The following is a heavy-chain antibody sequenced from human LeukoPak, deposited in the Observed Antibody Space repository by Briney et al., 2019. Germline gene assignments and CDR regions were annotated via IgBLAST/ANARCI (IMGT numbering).Heavy chain of an antibody. CDR2: ISSSSSYI. D-gene: IGHD3-22*01. V-gene: IGHV3-21*01. Sequence: GGSLRLSCAASGFTFSRYSMNWVRQAPGKGLEWVSSISSSSSYIYYADSVKGRFTISRDNAKNSLYLQMNSLRAEDTAVYYCARDPGYYDSSGFLGAFDIWGQGTMVTVSS. J-gene: IGHJ3*02. CDR3: ARDPGYYDSSGFLGAFDI. CDR1: GFTFSRYS.